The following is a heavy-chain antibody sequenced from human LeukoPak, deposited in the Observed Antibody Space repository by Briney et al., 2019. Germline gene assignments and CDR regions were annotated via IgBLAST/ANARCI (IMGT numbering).Heavy chain of an antibody. CDR1: GGSISSSSYY. V-gene: IGHV4-39*01. J-gene: IGHJ4*02. CDR3: ARLPYCSSTSCYVGGYYFDY. D-gene: IGHD2-2*01. Sequence: PSETLSLTCTVSGGSISSSSYYWGWIRQPPGKGLEWFGSIYYSGSTYYNPSLKSRVTISVDTSKNQFSLKLSTVTAADTAVYYCARLPYCSSTSCYVGGYYFDYWGQGTLVTVSS. CDR2: IYYSGST.